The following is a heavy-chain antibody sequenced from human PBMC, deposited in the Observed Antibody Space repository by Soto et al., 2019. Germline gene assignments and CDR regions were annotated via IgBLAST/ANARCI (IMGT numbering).Heavy chain of an antibody. CDR3: AREGIGVYYYEGMDV. CDR2: ISGYNGNT. Sequence: QVQLEQSGAEVKKPGASVKVSCKASGYTFSSYGISWVRQAPGQGLEWMGWISGYNGNTNYELKFQDRVTMTTDTSTNTAYTELRSLRSDDTAVYYCAREGIGVYYYEGMDVWGQGTTVTVS. CDR1: GYTFSSYG. D-gene: IGHD6-19*01. J-gene: IGHJ6*02. V-gene: IGHV1-18*01.